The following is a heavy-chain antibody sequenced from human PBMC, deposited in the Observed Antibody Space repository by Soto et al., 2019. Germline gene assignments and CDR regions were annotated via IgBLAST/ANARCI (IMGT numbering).Heavy chain of an antibody. D-gene: IGHD3-9*01. Sequence: GGSLRLSCAASGFTFSSYGMHWVRQAPGKGLEWVAVISYDGSNKYYADSVKGRFTISRDNSKNTLYLQMNSLRAEDTAVYYCAKDLRYYDILTGYLLAPRYYGMDVWGQGTTVTVSS. CDR2: ISYDGSNK. V-gene: IGHV3-30*18. CDR1: GFTFSSYG. J-gene: IGHJ6*02. CDR3: AKDLRYYDILTGYLLAPRYYGMDV.